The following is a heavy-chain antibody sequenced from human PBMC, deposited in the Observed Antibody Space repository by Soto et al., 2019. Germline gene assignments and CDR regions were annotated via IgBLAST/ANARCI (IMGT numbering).Heavy chain of an antibody. CDR1: GGTFSSYA. CDR3: ATSYCSGGSCASSLYYYYYYGMDV. V-gene: IGHV1-69*01. Sequence: QVQLVQSGAEVKKPGSSVKVSCKASGGTFSSYAISWVRQAPGQGLEWMGGIIPIFGTANYAQKFQGRVTITADESTSTAYMELSSLRSEDTAVYYCATSYCSGGSCASSLYYYYYYGMDVWGQGTTVTVSS. J-gene: IGHJ6*02. CDR2: IIPIFGTA. D-gene: IGHD2-15*01.